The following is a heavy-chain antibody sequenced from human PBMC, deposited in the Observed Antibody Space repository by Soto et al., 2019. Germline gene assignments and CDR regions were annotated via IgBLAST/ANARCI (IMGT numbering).Heavy chain of an antibody. CDR1: GYTFTSYY. D-gene: IGHD4-4*01. V-gene: IGHV1-46*01. Sequence: ASVKVSCKASGYTFTSYYMHWVRQAPGQGLEWMGIINPSGGSTSYAQKFQGRVTMTRDTSTSTVYMELSSLRSEDTAVYYCAGGDSNYVPYYYGMDVWGQGTTVTVSS. CDR2: INPSGGST. J-gene: IGHJ6*02. CDR3: AGGDSNYVPYYYGMDV.